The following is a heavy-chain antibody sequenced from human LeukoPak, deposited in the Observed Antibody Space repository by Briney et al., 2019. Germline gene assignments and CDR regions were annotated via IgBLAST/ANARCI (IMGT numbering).Heavy chain of an antibody. CDR1: GGSYSAYY. Sequence: PSETLSLTCAVYGGSYSAYYWSWIRQPPGKGLEWIGEVNHSGGTNYNPSLKSRVTISVDSSKNQFSLKLTSVTAADTAVYYCARKDFGGRNFYFDYWGQGALVTVSS. CDR3: ARKDFGGRNFYFDY. CDR2: VNHSGGT. J-gene: IGHJ4*02. D-gene: IGHD4-23*01. V-gene: IGHV4-34*01.